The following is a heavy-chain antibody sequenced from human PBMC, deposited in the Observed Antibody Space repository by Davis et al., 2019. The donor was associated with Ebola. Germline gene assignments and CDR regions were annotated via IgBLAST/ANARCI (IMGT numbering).Heavy chain of an antibody. D-gene: IGHD3-22*01. CDR2: ISPDGSDK. V-gene: IGHV3-30*03. Sequence: GESLKISCAASGISFSNYGMFWVRQAPGKVMEWVAVISPDGSDKNYADSVKGRFTISRDNSKNTLYLQMNSLRAEDTAVYYCARDVMVYDSSGYYSFDYWGQGTLVTVSS. CDR3: ARDVMVYDSSGYYSFDY. CDR1: GISFSNYG. J-gene: IGHJ4*02.